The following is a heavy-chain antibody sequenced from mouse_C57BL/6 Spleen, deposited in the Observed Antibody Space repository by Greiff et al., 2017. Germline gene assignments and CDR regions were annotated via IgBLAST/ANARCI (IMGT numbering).Heavy chain of an antibody. V-gene: IGHV1-54*01. D-gene: IGHD2-4*01. CDR1: GYAFTNYL. CDR2: INPGSGGT. J-gene: IGHJ4*01. CDR3: ARSPDYDGAMDY. Sequence: VKLMESGAELVRPGTSVKVSCKASGYAFTNYLIEWVKQRPGQGLEWIGVINPGSGGTIYNEKFKGKATLTADKSSSTAYMQLSSLTSEDSAVYFCARSPDYDGAMDYWGQGTSVTVSS.